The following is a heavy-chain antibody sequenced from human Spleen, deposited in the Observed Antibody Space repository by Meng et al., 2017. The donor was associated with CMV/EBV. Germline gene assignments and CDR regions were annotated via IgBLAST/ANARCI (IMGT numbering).Heavy chain of an antibody. V-gene: IGHV3-43D*03. Sequence: GGSLRLSCAASGFTFDDYTMHWVRQAPGKGLEWVSLISWDGGRTYYADSVRGRFTISRDNSKNSLYLQMNSLRAEDTALYFCARFSLTSWFDPWGQGTLVTVSS. J-gene: IGHJ5*02. CDR2: ISWDGGRT. D-gene: IGHD3-16*01. CDR1: GFTFDDYT. CDR3: ARFSLTSWFDP.